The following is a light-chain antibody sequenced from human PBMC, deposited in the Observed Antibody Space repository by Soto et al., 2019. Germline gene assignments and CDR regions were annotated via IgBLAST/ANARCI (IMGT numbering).Light chain of an antibody. Sequence: QSVLTQPASVSGSPGQSITISCTGTSSDVGNYNYVSWYQQHPGKAPKLMIYDVSKRPSGVPDRFSGSKSGNTASLTISGLQADDEADYYCCSYAGTYTVVFGGGTKLTVL. J-gene: IGLJ2*01. V-gene: IGLV2-11*01. CDR3: CSYAGTYTVV. CDR2: DVS. CDR1: SSDVGNYNY.